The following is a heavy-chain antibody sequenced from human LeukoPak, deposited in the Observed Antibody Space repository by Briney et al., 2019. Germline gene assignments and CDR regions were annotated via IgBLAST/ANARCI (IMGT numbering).Heavy chain of an antibody. Sequence: PGGSLRLSCAASGFTFSSYEMNWVRQAPGKGLEWVSYISSSGSTIYYADSVKGRFTISRDNAKNSLYLQMNSLRAEDTAVYYCAKFPVGATTAPFFDYWGQGTLVTVSS. CDR2: ISSSGSTI. D-gene: IGHD1-26*01. V-gene: IGHV3-48*03. CDR3: AKFPVGATTAPFFDY. CDR1: GFTFSSYE. J-gene: IGHJ4*02.